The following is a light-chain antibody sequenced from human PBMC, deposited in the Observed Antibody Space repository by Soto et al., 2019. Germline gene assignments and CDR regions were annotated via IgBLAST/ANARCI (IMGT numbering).Light chain of an antibody. J-gene: IGKJ2*02. CDR3: LHDDHYPRT. V-gene: IGKV1-6*01. CDR1: QGFRND. CDR2: AAS. Sequence: AIQMTQSPSSLSASVGDRVTITCRASQGFRNDLGWYQQKPGKAPKLLIYAASNLQSGVPSRFSGSGAGTDFTLTISSLQPEDCATYYCLHDDHYPRTFGQGTKLEIK.